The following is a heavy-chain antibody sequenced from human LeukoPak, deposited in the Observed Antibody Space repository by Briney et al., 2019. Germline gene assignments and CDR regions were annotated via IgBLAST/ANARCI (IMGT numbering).Heavy chain of an antibody. Sequence: GGSLRLSCAATGFSFSNTAMSWVRQAPGRGLEWVSTVGPSGTTYYADSVKGRFTISRDNARNSLYLQMNSLRDEDTAVYYCARDNDWAFHYWGQGTLVTVSS. CDR3: ARDNDWAFHY. CDR1: GFSFSNTA. V-gene: IGHV3-69-1*01. D-gene: IGHD3-9*01. J-gene: IGHJ4*02. CDR2: VGPSGTT.